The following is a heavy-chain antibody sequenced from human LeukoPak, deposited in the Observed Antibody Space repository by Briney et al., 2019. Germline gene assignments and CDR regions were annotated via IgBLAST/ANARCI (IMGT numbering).Heavy chain of an antibody. CDR3: ASNYGSEHNGMDV. J-gene: IGHJ6*02. CDR2: ISYDGSNK. D-gene: IGHD3-10*01. Sequence: GGSLRLSCAATGFIFNNYAMHWVRQAPGKGLEWVAVISYDGSNKYYADSVKGRFTISRDNSKNTLYLQMNSLRAEDTAVYYCASNYGSEHNGMDVWGQGTTVIVSS. CDR1: GFIFNNYA. V-gene: IGHV3-30-3*01.